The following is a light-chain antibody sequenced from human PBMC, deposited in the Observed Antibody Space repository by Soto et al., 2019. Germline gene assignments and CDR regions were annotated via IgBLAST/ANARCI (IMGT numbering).Light chain of an antibody. CDR3: QQYDTDPWT. Sequence: DIQMTQSPSTLSASVGDRVTITCRASQSIGIWLAWYQQTPGKAPQLLIYRASILQTGVPSRFSGSGSGTEFTLTISSLQPDDFATYFCQQYDTDPWTFGLGTKVEI. CDR2: RAS. J-gene: IGKJ1*01. V-gene: IGKV1-5*03. CDR1: QSIGIW.